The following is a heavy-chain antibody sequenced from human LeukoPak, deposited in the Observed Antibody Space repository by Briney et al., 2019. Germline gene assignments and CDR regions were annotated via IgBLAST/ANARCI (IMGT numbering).Heavy chain of an antibody. V-gene: IGHV4-34*01. CDR1: GGSFSGYY. CDR2: INHSGST. CDR3: ARGWVRYCSGTSCRARSDWFDP. Sequence: SETLSLTCAVYGGSFSGYYWSWIRQPPGKGLEWIGEINHSGSTNYNPSLKSRVTISVDTSKNQFSLKLSSVTAADTAVYYCARGWVRYCSGTSCRARSDWFDPWGQGTLVTVSS. J-gene: IGHJ5*02. D-gene: IGHD2-2*01.